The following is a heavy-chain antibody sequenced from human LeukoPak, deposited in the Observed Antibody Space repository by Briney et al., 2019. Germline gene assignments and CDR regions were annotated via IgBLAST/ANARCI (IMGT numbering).Heavy chain of an antibody. CDR1: GYTFTSYD. CDR3: ARVGYCSGGSCYIDWFDP. V-gene: IGHV1-8*01. Sequence: AAVTVSCKASGYTFTSYDINWVRQAPGQGREGMGWMNANSGNTEYAQKFEGRDTITRNSTKSTAYMELISLRSEDTAVYYCARVGYCSGGSCYIDWFDPWRQGTLVTVSS. CDR2: MNANSGNT. D-gene: IGHD2-15*01. J-gene: IGHJ5*02.